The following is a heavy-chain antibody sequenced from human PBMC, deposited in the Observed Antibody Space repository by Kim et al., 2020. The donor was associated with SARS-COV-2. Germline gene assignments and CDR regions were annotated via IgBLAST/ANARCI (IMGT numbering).Heavy chain of an antibody. CDR2: IKQDGSEK. V-gene: IGHV3-7*04. Sequence: GGSLRLSCAASGFTFSSYWMSWVRQAPGKGLEWVANIKQDGSEKYYVDSVKGRFTISRDNAKNSLYLQMNSLRAEDTAVYYCARAALEVVAATLYYYYGMDVWGQGTTVTVSS. D-gene: IGHD2-15*01. CDR1: GFTFSSYW. CDR3: ARAALEVVAATLYYYYGMDV. J-gene: IGHJ6*02.